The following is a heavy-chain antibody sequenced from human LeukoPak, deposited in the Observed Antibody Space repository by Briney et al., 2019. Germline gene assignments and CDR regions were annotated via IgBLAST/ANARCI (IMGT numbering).Heavy chain of an antibody. CDR1: GGSISSSSYY. D-gene: IGHD4-17*01. V-gene: IGHV4-39*01. J-gene: IGHJ3*02. Sequence: SETLSLTCTVSGGSISSSSYYWGWIRQPPGKGLEWIGSIYYIGSTYYNPSLKSRVTISVDTSTNQFSLKLSSVTAADTAIYYCPRMPTGGAFDIWGQGTTVTVSS. CDR3: PRMPTGGAFDI. CDR2: IYYIGST.